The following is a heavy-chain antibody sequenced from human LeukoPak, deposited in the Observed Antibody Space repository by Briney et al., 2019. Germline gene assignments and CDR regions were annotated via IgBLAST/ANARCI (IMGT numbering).Heavy chain of an antibody. V-gene: IGHV3-30*18. J-gene: IGHJ4*02. D-gene: IGHD1/OR15-1a*01. CDR2: ISYDGSYK. CDR1: GFTFSSYG. Sequence: GGSLRLSCAASGFTFSSYGMHWVRQAPGKGLEWVAVISYDGSYKYYADSVKGRFTISRDNSKNTLYLQMNSLRAEDTAVYYCAKDIRRYNWDNFDYWGQGTLVTVSS. CDR3: AKDIRRYNWDNFDY.